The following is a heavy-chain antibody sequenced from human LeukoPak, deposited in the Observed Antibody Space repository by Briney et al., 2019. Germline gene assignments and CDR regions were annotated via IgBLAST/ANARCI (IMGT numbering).Heavy chain of an antibody. J-gene: IGHJ6*03. Sequence: SETLSLTCTVSGGSISSYYWSRIRQPPGKGLEWIGYIYYSGSTNYNPSLKSRVTISVDTSKNQFSLKLSSVTAADTAVYYCARKADGSGVMGYYYYMDVWGKGTTVTVSS. CDR1: GGSISSYY. D-gene: IGHD3-10*01. V-gene: IGHV4-59*08. CDR3: ARKADGSGVMGYYYYMDV. CDR2: IYYSGST.